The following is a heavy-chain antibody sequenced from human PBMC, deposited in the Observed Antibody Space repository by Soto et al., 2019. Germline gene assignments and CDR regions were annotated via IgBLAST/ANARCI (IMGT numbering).Heavy chain of an antibody. CDR2: IWYDGSNK. Sequence: GGSLRLSCAASGFTFSSYGMHWVRQAPGKGLEWVAVIWYDGSNKYYADSVKGRFTISRDNSENTLYLQMNSLRAEDTAVYYCARDWGGDSSGYYNDLPDAFDIWGQGTMVTVSS. CDR1: GFTFSSYG. D-gene: IGHD3-22*01. V-gene: IGHV3-33*01. J-gene: IGHJ3*02. CDR3: ARDWGGDSSGYYNDLPDAFDI.